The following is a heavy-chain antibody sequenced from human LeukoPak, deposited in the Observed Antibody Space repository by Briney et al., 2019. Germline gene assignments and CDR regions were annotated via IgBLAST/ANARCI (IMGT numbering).Heavy chain of an antibody. D-gene: IGHD3-9*01. J-gene: IGHJ3*02. V-gene: IGHV2-5*02. CDR2: IYWDDDK. CDR3: AHSGYDILTGNIDAFDI. CDR1: GFSLSTSGVG. Sequence: SGPTLVNPTQTLTLTCTFSGFSLSTSGVGVGWIRQPPGKALEWLALIYWDDDKRYSPSLKSRLTITKDTSKNQVVLTMTNMDPVDTATYYCAHSGYDILTGNIDAFDIWGQGTMVTVPS.